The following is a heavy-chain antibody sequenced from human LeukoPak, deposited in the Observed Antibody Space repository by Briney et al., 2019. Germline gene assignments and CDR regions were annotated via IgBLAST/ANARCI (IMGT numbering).Heavy chain of an antibody. CDR2: IKQDGSEK. D-gene: IGHD3-3*01. CDR3: ARAPLPHYDFWSGYSTTYGHY. J-gene: IGHJ4*02. CDR1: GFTFGSYW. Sequence: GGSLRLSCAASGFTFGSYWMTWVRQAPGKGLEWVANIKQDGSEKYYVDSVKGRFTVSRDNAKNSLYLQMNSLRAEDTAVYYCARAPLPHYDFWSGYSTTYGHYWGQGTLVTVSS. V-gene: IGHV3-7*01.